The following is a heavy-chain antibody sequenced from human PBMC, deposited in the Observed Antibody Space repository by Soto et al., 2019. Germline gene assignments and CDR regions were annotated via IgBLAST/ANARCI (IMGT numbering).Heavy chain of an antibody. CDR1: GYIFTSYY. J-gene: IGHJ4*02. Sequence: GASVKVSCKASGYIFTSYYLHWVRQAPGQGLEWMGWINPFDGSRMFAQSFQGRVTLTRDTSTSTVYMELSGLTSEDTAVYYCSRMDSGETSPFDHWGQGTLVTVSS. V-gene: IGHV1-46*03. D-gene: IGHD3-10*01. CDR2: INPFDGSR. CDR3: SRMDSGETSPFDH.